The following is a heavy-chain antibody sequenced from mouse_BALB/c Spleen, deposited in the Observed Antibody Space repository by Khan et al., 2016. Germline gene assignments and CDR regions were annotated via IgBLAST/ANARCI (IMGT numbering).Heavy chain of an antibody. CDR2: ISYSGST. Sequence: EVQLQESGPGLVKPSQSLSLTCTVTGYSITSDYAWNWIRQFPGNKLEWMGYISYSGSTSYNPYLKSRISITRDTSKNQFFLQLNSVTTEDTATYDCARGRDYEGNYFDYWGQGTTLTVSS. CDR1: GYSITSDYA. CDR3: ARGRDYEGNYFDY. J-gene: IGHJ2*01. V-gene: IGHV3-2*02. D-gene: IGHD2-4*01.